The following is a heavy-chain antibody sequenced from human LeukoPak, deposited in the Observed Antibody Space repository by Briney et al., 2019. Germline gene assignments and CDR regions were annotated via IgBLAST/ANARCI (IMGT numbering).Heavy chain of an antibody. V-gene: IGHV1-69*13. CDR1: GYTFTSYD. CDR3: ASLGYCTSTRCSDASDI. J-gene: IGHJ3*02. CDR2: IIPISGTG. Sequence: SVKVSCKASGYTFTSYDINWVRQAPGQGLEWMGGIIPISGTGNYAQKFQGRVTITADGSASTAYMELSSLRSEDTALYYCASLGYCTSTRCSDASDIWGQGTLVTVSS. D-gene: IGHD2-2*01.